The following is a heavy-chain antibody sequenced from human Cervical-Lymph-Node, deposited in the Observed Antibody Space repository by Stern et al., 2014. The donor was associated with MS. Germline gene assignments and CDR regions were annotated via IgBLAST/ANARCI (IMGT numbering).Heavy chain of an antibody. CDR3: ARDVPYCNGVTCHHVLVY. D-gene: IGHD2-15*01. Sequence: VQLVESGAAVKKPGSSVKVSCKASGGSFSHYAVSWVRQAHGQGLEWMGGIIPILVTATYAQKFLGRGPTIAGESTNTALMALRTMRSEDTATFYCARDVPYCNGVTCHHVLVYWGQGTLVTVSS. V-gene: IGHV1-69*01. CDR2: IIPILVTA. J-gene: IGHJ4*02. CDR1: GGSFSHYA.